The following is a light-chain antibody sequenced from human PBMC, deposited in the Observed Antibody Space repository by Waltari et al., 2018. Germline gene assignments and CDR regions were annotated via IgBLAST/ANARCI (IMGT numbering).Light chain of an antibody. CDR3: QQTSTFPVT. Sequence: DIQLTQSPSSVSASVGRRVTIPCRASQGISNWLAWYQQKPGKAPNLLVYSASNLQSGVPSRFSGSGSGTDFTLTISSLQPEDFATYYCQQTSTFPVTFGGGTEVEF. V-gene: IGKV1-12*01. CDR2: SAS. CDR1: QGISNW. J-gene: IGKJ4*01.